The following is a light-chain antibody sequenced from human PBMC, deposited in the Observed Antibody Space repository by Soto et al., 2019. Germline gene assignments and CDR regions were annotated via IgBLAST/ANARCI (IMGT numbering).Light chain of an antibody. Sequence: DIVMTQSPATLSVSPGERVTLSCRASQTVYTNLAWYQQKPGQAPRLLIYGASARAAGIPDRFSGSGSGTEFTLTISSLQSEDFAVYYCQHYNNWPFAFGQGTKLEIK. CDR3: QHYNNWPFA. J-gene: IGKJ2*01. CDR2: GAS. V-gene: IGKV3-15*01. CDR1: QTVYTN.